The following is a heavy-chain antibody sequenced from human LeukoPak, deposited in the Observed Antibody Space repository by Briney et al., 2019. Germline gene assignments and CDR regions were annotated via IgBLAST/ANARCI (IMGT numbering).Heavy chain of an antibody. CDR3: ARVWIAAGRPDDYYYSYMDV. D-gene: IGHD6-6*01. Sequence: GASVKVSCKASGYTFSSYGIRWVRQAPGQGLEWMGWISGYNGNTDYAQKVQGRVTMTTYTSPSPAYMELRSLRSDDTAVYYCARVWIAAGRPDDYYYSYMDVWGKGTTVTVSS. CDR1: GYTFSSYG. V-gene: IGHV1-18*01. J-gene: IGHJ6*03. CDR2: ISGYNGNT.